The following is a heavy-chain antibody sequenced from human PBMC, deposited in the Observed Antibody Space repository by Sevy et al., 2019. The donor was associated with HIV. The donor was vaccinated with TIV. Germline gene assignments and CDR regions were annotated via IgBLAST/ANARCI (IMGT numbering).Heavy chain of an antibody. Sequence: GGSLRLSCAASGFTFNTHAMHWVRQAPGKGLEWVALIPYDGSIKYYAESVKGRLTISRDNSKNTLSLQMNSLRIEDTAVYYGAREGGYTSAWSPGNYWGQGTLVTVSS. J-gene: IGHJ4*02. D-gene: IGHD6-19*01. CDR3: AREGGYTSAWSPGNY. CDR2: IPYDGSIK. CDR1: GFTFNTHA. V-gene: IGHV3-30*04.